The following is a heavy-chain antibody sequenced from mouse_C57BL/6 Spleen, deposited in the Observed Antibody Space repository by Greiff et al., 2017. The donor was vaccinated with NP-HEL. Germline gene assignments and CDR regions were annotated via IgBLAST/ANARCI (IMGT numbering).Heavy chain of an antibody. J-gene: IGHJ1*03. V-gene: IGHV1-61*01. Sequence: VQLQQSGAELVRPGSSVKLSCKASGYTFTSYWMDWVKQRPGQGLEWIGNIYPSDSETHYNQKFKDKATLTVDKSSSTAYMQLSSLTSEDSAVCDCARLTTVPTVGGYFDVWGRGTTVTVSS. CDR3: ARLTTVPTVGGYFDV. D-gene: IGHD1-1*01. CDR2: IYPSDSET. CDR1: GYTFTSYW.